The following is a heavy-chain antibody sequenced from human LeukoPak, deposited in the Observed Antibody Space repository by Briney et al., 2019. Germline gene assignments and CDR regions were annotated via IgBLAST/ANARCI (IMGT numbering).Heavy chain of an antibody. CDR3: ASQITMIVVYAFDI. Sequence: GGSLRLSCAASGFTFSSYSMNWVRQAPGKGLEWVSSISSSSSYIYCADSVKGRFTISRDNAKNSLYLQMNSLRAEDTAVYYCASQITMIVVYAFDIWGQGTMVTVSS. D-gene: IGHD3-22*01. J-gene: IGHJ3*02. V-gene: IGHV3-21*01. CDR2: ISSSSSYI. CDR1: GFTFSSYS.